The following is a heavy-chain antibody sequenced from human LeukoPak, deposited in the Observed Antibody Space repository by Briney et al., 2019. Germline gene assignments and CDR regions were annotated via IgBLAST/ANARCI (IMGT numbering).Heavy chain of an antibody. J-gene: IGHJ6*02. V-gene: IGHV3-9*01. Sequence: SVKGRFTISRDNAKNSLYLQMNSLRAEDTALYYCAKDIKGIMITFGGVIVPHYYGMDVWGQGTTVTVSS. CDR3: AKDIKGIMITFGGVIVPHYYGMDV. D-gene: IGHD3-16*02.